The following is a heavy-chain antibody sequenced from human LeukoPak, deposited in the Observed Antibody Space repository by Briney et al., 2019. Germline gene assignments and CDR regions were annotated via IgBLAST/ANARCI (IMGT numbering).Heavy chain of an antibody. D-gene: IGHD3-22*01. J-gene: IGHJ4*02. CDR1: GFTFSSYG. V-gene: IGHV3-30*18. Sequence: GGSLRLSCAASGFTFSSYGMHWVRQAPGKGLEWVAVISYDGSNKYYADSVKGRFTISRDNSKNTLYLQMNTLRAEDTAVHYCAKGGRSSGYYYDFDYWGQGTLVTVSS. CDR2: ISYDGSNK. CDR3: AKGGRSSGYYYDFDY.